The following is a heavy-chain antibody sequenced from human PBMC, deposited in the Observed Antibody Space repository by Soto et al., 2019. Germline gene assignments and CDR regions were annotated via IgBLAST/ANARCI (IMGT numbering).Heavy chain of an antibody. D-gene: IGHD3-10*01. Sequence: GGSLRLSCAASGFTFSSYAMHWVRQAPGKGLEWVAVISYDGSNKYYADSVKGRFTISRDNSKNTLYLQMNSLRAEDTAVYYCARDGTMVRGVVRAFDIWGQGTMVTVSS. CDR2: ISYDGSNK. CDR3: ARDGTMVRGVVRAFDI. CDR1: GFTFSSYA. J-gene: IGHJ3*02. V-gene: IGHV3-30*04.